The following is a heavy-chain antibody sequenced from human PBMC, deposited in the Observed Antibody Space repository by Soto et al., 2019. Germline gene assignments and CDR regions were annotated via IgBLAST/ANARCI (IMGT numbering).Heavy chain of an antibody. Sequence: PGGSLRLSCAASGFTVSSNYMSWVRQAPGKGLEWVSVIYSGGSTYYADSVKGRFTISRDNSKNTLYLQMNSLRAEDTAVYYCARVWDYDILTGYGGIDYWGQGTLVTVSS. CDR2: IYSGGST. J-gene: IGHJ4*02. V-gene: IGHV3-66*01. CDR3: ARVWDYDILTGYGGIDY. D-gene: IGHD3-9*01. CDR1: GFTVSSNY.